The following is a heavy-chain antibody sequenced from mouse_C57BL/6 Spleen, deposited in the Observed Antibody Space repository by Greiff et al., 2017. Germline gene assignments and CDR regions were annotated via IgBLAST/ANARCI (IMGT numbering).Heavy chain of an antibody. D-gene: IGHD1-1*01. CDR1: GYTFTSYG. Sequence: QVQLQQSGAELARPGASVKLSCKASGYTFTSYGISWVKQRTGQGLEWIGEIYPRSGNTYYNEKFKGKATLTADKSPSTAYMELRSLTSENSSVYFCARSPYYYGSSHWYFDVWGTGTTGTVSA. CDR2: IYPRSGNT. J-gene: IGHJ1*03. V-gene: IGHV1-81*01. CDR3: ARSPYYYGSSHWYFDV.